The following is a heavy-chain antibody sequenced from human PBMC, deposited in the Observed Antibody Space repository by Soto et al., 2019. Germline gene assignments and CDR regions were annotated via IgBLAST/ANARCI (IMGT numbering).Heavy chain of an antibody. Sequence: QVQLLQSGAEEKKPGASVKVSCKASGYTFTDYAMHWVRQAPAQRLEWMGWINAGNGNTKYSQEFQRRVTITRDTSASTAYTELSSLRSEGTAVYYWAKAVAVPADFDYWGQGTLVTVSS. CDR3: AKAVAVPADFDY. D-gene: IGHD6-19*01. CDR1: GYTFTDYA. CDR2: INAGNGNT. J-gene: IGHJ4*02. V-gene: IGHV1-3*05.